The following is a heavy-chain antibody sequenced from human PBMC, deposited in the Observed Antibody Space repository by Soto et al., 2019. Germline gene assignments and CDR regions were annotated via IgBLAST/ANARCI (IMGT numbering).Heavy chain of an antibody. V-gene: IGHV3-23*01. J-gene: IGHJ6*02. D-gene: IGHD5-12*01. Sequence: EVQLLESGGGLVQPGGSLRLSCAASGFTFSSYAMRWVRQAPGKGLEWVSVISGSGGSTYYADSVKGRFTISRDNSRNPLYLQMNSLRAEDTAVYYCAKETGLVATIRYYYYGMDVWGQGTTVTVSS. CDR1: GFTFSSYA. CDR3: AKETGLVATIRYYYYGMDV. CDR2: ISGSGGST.